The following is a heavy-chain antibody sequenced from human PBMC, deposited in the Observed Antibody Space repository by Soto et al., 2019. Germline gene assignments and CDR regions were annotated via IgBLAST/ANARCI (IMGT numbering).Heavy chain of an antibody. D-gene: IGHD7-27*01. CDR3: ARASMGTLSY. J-gene: IGHJ4*02. V-gene: IGHV3-74*01. CDR1: GFTFSNYW. CDR2: INTDGSIT. Sequence: PGGSLRLSCAASGFTFSNYWMYWVRQAPEKGLVWASRINTDGSITNYADYVKGRFTISRDNAKNTLFLQMNSLRAEDTAVYYCARASMGTLSYWGKGNMVPVSS.